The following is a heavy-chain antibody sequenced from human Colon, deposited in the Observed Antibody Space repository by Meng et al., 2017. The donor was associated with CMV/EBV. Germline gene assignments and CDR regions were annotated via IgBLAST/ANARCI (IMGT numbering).Heavy chain of an antibody. V-gene: IGHV6-1*01. J-gene: IGHJ6*02. Sequence: SLTCAISGDSVSSNSAAWNWIRQSPSRGLEWLGRTYYRSKWYNDYAVSVKSRITINPDTSKNQFSLQLNSVTPEDTAVYYCARWPHPDYYYYYGMDVWGQGTTVTVSS. CDR3: ARWPHPDYYYYYGMDV. D-gene: IGHD5-12*01. CDR2: TYYRSKWYN. CDR1: GDSVSSNSAA.